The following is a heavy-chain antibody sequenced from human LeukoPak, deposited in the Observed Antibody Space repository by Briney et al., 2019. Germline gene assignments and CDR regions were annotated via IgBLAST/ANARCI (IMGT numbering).Heavy chain of an antibody. D-gene: IGHD1-26*01. J-gene: IGHJ4*02. CDR2: IYYSGST. CDR3: ARISGSYSAANFDY. V-gene: IGHV4-59*01. CDR1: GGSISNYY. Sequence: PSETLSLTCTVSGGSISNYYWSWIRQPPGKGLEWIGYIYYSGSTNYNPSLKSRVTIPVDTSKNQFPLKLSSVTAADTAVYYCARISGSYSAANFDYWGQGTLVTVSS.